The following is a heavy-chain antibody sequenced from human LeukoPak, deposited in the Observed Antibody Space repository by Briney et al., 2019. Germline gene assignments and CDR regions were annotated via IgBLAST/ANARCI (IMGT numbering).Heavy chain of an antibody. Sequence: GGSLRLSCAASGFTFDDYAMHWVRQAPGKGLEWVSGISCNSGSIGYADSVQGRFTISRDNAKNSLYLQMNSLRAEDTALYYCAKDLRWFGELSSFGMDVWGQGTTVTVSS. CDR1: GFTFDDYA. CDR3: AKDLRWFGELSSFGMDV. CDR2: ISCNSGSI. D-gene: IGHD3-10*01. V-gene: IGHV3-9*01. J-gene: IGHJ6*02.